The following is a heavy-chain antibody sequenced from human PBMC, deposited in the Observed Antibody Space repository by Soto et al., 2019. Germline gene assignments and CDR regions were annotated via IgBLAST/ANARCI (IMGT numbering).Heavy chain of an antibody. Sequence: SETLSLTCSVSGGSINSSSYFWGWVRQPPGKGLEWIGSIYYSGSTYYNPSLRSRVTISVDTSKNQFSLKLSSVTAADTAVFYCARHYSSGSSNWLDPWGQRNLVRVYS. J-gene: IGHJ5*02. CDR2: IYYSGST. V-gene: IGHV4-39*01. CDR3: ARHYSSGSSNWLDP. CDR1: GGSINSSSYF. D-gene: IGHD6-19*01.